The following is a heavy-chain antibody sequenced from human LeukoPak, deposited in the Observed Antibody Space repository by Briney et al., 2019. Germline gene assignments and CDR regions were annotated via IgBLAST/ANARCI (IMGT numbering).Heavy chain of an antibody. CDR3: ARADDSSGYYHRGYYFDY. CDR1: GGTFSSYA. J-gene: IGHJ4*02. Sequence: SVKVSCKASGGTFSSYAISWVRQAPGQGLEWMGRIIPILGIANYAQKFQGRVTITADKSTSTAYMELSSLRSEDTAVYYCARADDSSGYYHRGYYFDYWGQGTLVTVSS. V-gene: IGHV1-69*04. CDR2: IIPILGIA. D-gene: IGHD3-22*01.